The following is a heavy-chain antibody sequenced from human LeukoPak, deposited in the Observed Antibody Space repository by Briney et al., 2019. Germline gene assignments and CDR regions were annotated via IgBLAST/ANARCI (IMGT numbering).Heavy chain of an antibody. D-gene: IGHD6-25*01. CDR2: ISSDGRDK. J-gene: IGHJ4*02. CDR3: ARDLRRIAAYYFDY. CDR1: GFTFSNAW. V-gene: IGHV3-30*03. Sequence: GGSLGLSCAASGFTFSNAWMSWVRQAPGKGLEWVAVISSDGRDKHHADSVKGRFTISRDNSKNTLYLQTNSLRAEDTAVYYCARDLRRIAAYYFDYWGQGTLVTVSS.